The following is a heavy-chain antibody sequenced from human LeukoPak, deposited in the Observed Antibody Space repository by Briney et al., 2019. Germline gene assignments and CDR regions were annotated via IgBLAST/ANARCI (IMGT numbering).Heavy chain of an antibody. V-gene: IGHV4-38-2*02. Sequence: PSETLSLTCTVSGYSISSGYYWGWIRQPPGKGLEWIGSIYHSGSTYYNPSLKSRVTISADTSKNQFSLKLSSVTAADTAVYFCARAGYGDLIPHYWGQGTLVTVSS. J-gene: IGHJ4*02. CDR2: IYHSGST. CDR1: GYSISSGYY. D-gene: IGHD4-17*01. CDR3: ARAGYGDLIPHY.